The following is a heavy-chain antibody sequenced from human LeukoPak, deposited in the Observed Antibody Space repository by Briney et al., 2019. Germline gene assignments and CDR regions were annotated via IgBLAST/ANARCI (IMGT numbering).Heavy chain of an antibody. D-gene: IGHD3-10*01. V-gene: IGHV3-21*01. CDR1: GLTFSSYS. CDR3: ARDHYYGSGSSDYYYGMDV. J-gene: IGHJ6*02. Sequence: GGSLRLSCAASGLTFSSYSMNWVRQAPGKGLEWVSSISSSSSSYIYYADSVKGRFTISRDNSKNTLYLQMNSLRAEDTAVYYCARDHYYGSGSSDYYYGMDVWGQGTTVTVSS. CDR2: ISSSSSSYI.